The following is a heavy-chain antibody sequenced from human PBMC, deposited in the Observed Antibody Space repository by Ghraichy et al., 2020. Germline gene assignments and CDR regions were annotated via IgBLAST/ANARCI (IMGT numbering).Heavy chain of an antibody. CDR2: IHYTGTT. V-gene: IGHV4-59*01. D-gene: IGHD2/OR15-2a*01. CDR1: GGSISSDY. J-gene: IGHJ4*02. CDR3: ARGGASSKYFDF. Sequence: SETLSLTCTVSGGSISSDYWSWIRQPPGKGLEWIGFIHYTGTTNYNPSLKSRSTLSIDTPKNQFSLKLSSVTAADTAVYYCARGGASSKYFDFWGQGTLVTVSS.